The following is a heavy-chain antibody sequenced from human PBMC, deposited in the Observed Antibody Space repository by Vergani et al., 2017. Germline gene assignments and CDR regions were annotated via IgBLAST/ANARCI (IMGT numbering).Heavy chain of an antibody. V-gene: IGHV1-69*01. CDR1: GGTFSSYA. CDR3: ARGGRYCSSTSCYTPFDY. J-gene: IGHJ4*02. D-gene: IGHD2-2*02. CDR2: IIPIFGTA. Sequence: VQLVESGAEVKKPGSSVKVSCKASGGTFSSYAISWVRQAPGQGLEWMGGIIPIFGTANYAQKFQGRVTITADESTSTAYMELSSLRSEDTAVYYCARGGRYCSSTSCYTPFDYWGQGTLVTVSS.